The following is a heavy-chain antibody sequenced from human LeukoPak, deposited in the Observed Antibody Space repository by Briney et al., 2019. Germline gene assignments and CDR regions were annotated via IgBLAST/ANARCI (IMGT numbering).Heavy chain of an antibody. CDR2: INHSGST. Sequence: SETLSLTCAVYGESFSGYYWSWIRQPPGKGLEWIGEINHSGSTNYNPSLKSRVTISVDTSKNQFSLKLSSVTAADTAVYYCARSSYGSGSYADFDYWGQGTLVTVSS. J-gene: IGHJ4*02. CDR1: GESFSGYY. D-gene: IGHD3-10*01. V-gene: IGHV4-34*01. CDR3: ARSSYGSGSYADFDY.